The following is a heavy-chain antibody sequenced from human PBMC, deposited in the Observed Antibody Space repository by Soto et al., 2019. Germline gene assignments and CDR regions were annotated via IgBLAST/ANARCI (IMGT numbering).Heavy chain of an antibody. CDR1: GFTFSSYG. V-gene: IGHV3-33*01. D-gene: IGHD3-22*01. J-gene: IGHJ4*02. Sequence: GGSLRLSCAASGFTFSSYGMHWVRQAPGKGLEWVAVIWYDGSNKYYADSVKGRFTISRDNSKNTLYLQMNSLRAEDTAVYYCARDWQYYDSSGYYPDWGQGTLVTVSS. CDR3: ARDWQYYDSSGYYPD. CDR2: IWYDGSNK.